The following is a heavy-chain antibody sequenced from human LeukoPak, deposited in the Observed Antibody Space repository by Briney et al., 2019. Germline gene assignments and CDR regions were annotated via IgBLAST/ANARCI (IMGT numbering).Heavy chain of an antibody. J-gene: IGHJ4*02. CDR1: GGSITSYY. V-gene: IGHV4-4*07. CDR3: AGWCYYDSRGYYFDF. Sequence: SETLSLTCTVSGGSITSYYWSWIRQPAGKGLEWTGRIYSSGNTNYNPSLKSRVTMSVDTSKNQFSLKLSSVTAADPAVYYCAGWCYYDSRGYYFDFWGEGTLVTVSS. CDR2: IYSSGNT. D-gene: IGHD3-22*01.